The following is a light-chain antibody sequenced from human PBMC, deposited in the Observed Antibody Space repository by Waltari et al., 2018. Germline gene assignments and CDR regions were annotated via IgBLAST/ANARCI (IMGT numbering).Light chain of an antibody. CDR3: HVWDANTVM. CDR1: NIGSRS. Sequence: SSVLTQAPSVSVAPGQTATVTCGGDNIGSRSVHWYQQKPGRAPVLVVYLDSDRPSGIPDRFAGSTSGNAATLTSSRVEAGDEADYYCHVWDANTVMFGGGTKLTVL. V-gene: IGLV3-21*02. J-gene: IGLJ3*02. CDR2: LDS.